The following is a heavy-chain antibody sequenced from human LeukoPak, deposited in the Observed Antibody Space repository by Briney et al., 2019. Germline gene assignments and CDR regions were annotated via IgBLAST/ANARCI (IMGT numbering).Heavy chain of an antibody. V-gene: IGHV4-39*01. D-gene: IGHD4/OR15-4a*01. CDR1: GGSISSSRYY. CDR3: ARHSDGGNYHDPFDI. J-gene: IGHJ3*02. Sequence: TSETLSRTCTVSGGSISSSRYYWGWIRQPPGKGLDWIGSISYSGSTYYNSSLKSRLTISVDTSKNQFSLRLSSVTAADTAVYHCARHSDGGNYHDPFDIWGQGTMATVSS. CDR2: ISYSGST.